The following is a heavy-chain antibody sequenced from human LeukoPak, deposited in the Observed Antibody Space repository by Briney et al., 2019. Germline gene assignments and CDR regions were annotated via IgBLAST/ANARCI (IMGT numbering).Heavy chain of an antibody. J-gene: IGHJ6*03. D-gene: IGHD2-2*02. CDR3: ARRRGYCSSTSCYTGYYYYYMDV. CDR1: GGSISSSNW. Sequence: SETLSLTCAVSGGSISSSNWWSWIRQPPGKGLEWIGEINHSGSTNYNPSLKSRVTISVDTSKNQFSLKLSSVTAADTAVYYCARRRGYCSSTSCYTGYYYYYMDVWGKGTTVTVSS. V-gene: IGHV4-4*02. CDR2: INHSGST.